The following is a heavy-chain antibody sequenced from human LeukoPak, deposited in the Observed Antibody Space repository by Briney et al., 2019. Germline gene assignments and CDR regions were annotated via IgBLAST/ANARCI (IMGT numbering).Heavy chain of an antibody. Sequence: GGSLRLSCSASGFTFSSYWMTWVRQAPGKGLEWVANIKQDESEKYYVDSVKGRFTISRDNAKNSLYLQMNSLRAEDTAVYYCARVPFGVTSYYYYMDVWGKGTTVTISS. CDR2: IKQDESEK. D-gene: IGHD3-10*01. V-gene: IGHV3-7*01. CDR1: GFTFSSYW. J-gene: IGHJ6*03. CDR3: ARVPFGVTSYYYYMDV.